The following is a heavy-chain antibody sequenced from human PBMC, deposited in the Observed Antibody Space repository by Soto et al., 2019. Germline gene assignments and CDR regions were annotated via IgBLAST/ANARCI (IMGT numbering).Heavy chain of an antibody. CDR2: ISSTSATI. CDR1: GFTFTSYS. V-gene: IGHV3-48*01. J-gene: IGHJ5*02. CDR3: ARAKSLEYNWFDT. Sequence: EVQLMESGGGLVQPGGSLRLSRTASGFTFTSYSINWVRQAPGQGLEWISYISSTSATIYYAESVRGRFTVSRDNAKNSVYLQMNSLRAEDTAVYFCARAKSLEYNWFDTWGQGTPVTVSS.